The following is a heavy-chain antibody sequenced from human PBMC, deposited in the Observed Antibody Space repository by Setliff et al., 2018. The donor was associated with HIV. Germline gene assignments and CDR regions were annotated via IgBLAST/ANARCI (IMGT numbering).Heavy chain of an antibody. Sequence: GSGPTLVNPTQTLTLTCTFSGFSLSTSGAAVGWIRQPPGKALEWLAILYWDDDKRYTPSLNNRLTITKGTSKNQVVLTMTNVDPVDTATYFCARRAGSSWFRFYSGYWGQGALVTVSS. CDR1: GFSLSTSGAA. V-gene: IGHV2-5*02. D-gene: IGHD6-13*01. CDR3: ARRAGSSWFRFYSGY. J-gene: IGHJ4*02. CDR2: LYWDDDK.